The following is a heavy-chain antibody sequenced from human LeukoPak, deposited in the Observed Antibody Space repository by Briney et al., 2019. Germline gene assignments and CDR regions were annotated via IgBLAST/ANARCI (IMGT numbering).Heavy chain of an antibody. J-gene: IGHJ5*02. D-gene: IGHD3-10*01. V-gene: IGHV3-48*04. Sequence: GGSLRLSCVASGFTFSSYSMNWVRQAPGKGLEWVSYISSSSSTIYYADSVKGRFTISRDNAKNSLYLQMNSLRAEDTAVYYCARERPPPYGTGRFDPWGQGTLVTVSS. CDR3: ARERPPPYGTGRFDP. CDR1: GFTFSSYS. CDR2: ISSSSSTI.